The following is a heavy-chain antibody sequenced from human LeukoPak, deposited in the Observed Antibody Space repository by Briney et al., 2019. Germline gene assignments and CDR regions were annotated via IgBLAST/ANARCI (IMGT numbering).Heavy chain of an antibody. J-gene: IGHJ4*02. V-gene: IGHV4-61*02. Sequence: SETLSLTCTVSGGSISSGSYYWSWIRQPAGKGLEWIGRIYTSGGTNYNPSLKSRVTISVDTSKNQFSLKLSSVTAADTAVYYCARATPWGAMVRSRFDYWGQGTLVTVSS. D-gene: IGHD5-18*01. CDR1: GGSISSGSYY. CDR3: ARATPWGAMVRSRFDY. CDR2: IYTSGGT.